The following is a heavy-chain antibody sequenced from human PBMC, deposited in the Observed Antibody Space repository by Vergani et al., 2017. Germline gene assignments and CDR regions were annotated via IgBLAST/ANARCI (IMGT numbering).Heavy chain of an antibody. CDR2: ISNDGSKK. Sequence: QVQLAESGGGRVQPGRSLRLSCAASGFSFSSHAIHWVRQAPGKGLEWVAVISNDGSKKYYADSVKGRFTISRDNSKNTLDPQMNSLRTQDTAVYYCAKAGSVTSGSLQYNFYRDVWVKGTTVTVS. CDR1: GFSFSSHA. J-gene: IGHJ6*03. D-gene: IGHD3-10*01. V-gene: IGHV3-30*18. CDR3: AKAGSVTSGSLQYNFYRDV.